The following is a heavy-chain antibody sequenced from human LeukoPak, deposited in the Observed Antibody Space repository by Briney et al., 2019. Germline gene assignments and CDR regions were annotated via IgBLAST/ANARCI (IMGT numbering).Heavy chain of an antibody. Sequence: SETLSLTCTVSGSISSYYWSWIRPPPGKGLEWIGYIYTSGTTNYNPSLKSRVTISVDTSKNQFSLKLSSVSAADTAVYYCARNRLSGPYYYGMASGAKGPRSLSP. D-gene: IGHD1-26*01. CDR3: ARNRLSGPYYYGMAS. J-gene: IGHJ6*02. CDR2: IYTSGTT. CDR1: GSISSYY. V-gene: IGHV4-4*09.